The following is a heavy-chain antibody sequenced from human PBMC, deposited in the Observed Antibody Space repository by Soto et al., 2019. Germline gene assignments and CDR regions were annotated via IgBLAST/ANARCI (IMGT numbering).Heavy chain of an antibody. J-gene: IGHJ6*03. V-gene: IGHV3-66*01. CDR3: ARDRTPVVVVAATPGEGAYYMDV. CDR2: IYSGGST. Sequence: PGGSLRLSCAASGFTVSSNYMSWVRQAPGKGLEWVSVIYSGGSTYYADSVKGRFTISRDNSKNTLYLQMNSLRAEDTAVYYCARDRTPVVVVAATPGEGAYYMDVWGKGTTVTVSS. CDR1: GFTVSSNY. D-gene: IGHD2-15*01.